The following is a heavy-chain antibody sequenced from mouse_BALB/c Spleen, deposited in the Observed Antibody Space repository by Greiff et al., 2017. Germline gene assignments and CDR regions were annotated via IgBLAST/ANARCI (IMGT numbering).Heavy chain of an antibody. Sequence: QVQLQQPGAELVKPGASVKMSCKASGYTFTSYWMHWVKQRPGQGLEWIGVIDPSDSYTSYNQKFKGKATLTVDTSSSTAYMQLSSLTSEDSAVYYCTRSDYDYWGQGTTLTVSS. CDR3: TRSDYDY. J-gene: IGHJ2*01. CDR2: IDPSDSYT. CDR1: GYTFTSYW. V-gene: IGHV1S127*01.